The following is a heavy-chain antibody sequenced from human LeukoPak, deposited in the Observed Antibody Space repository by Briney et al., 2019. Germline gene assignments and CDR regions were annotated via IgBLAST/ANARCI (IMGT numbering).Heavy chain of an antibody. V-gene: IGHV1-46*01. CDR2: INPSGGST. CDR3: ARDPLWDAFDI. Sequence: ASVKVSCKASGYTFTSYYMHWVRQAPGQGLEWMGIINPSGGSTSYAQKFQGRVTMTRDMSTSTVYMELSSLRSEDTAVYYCARDPLWDAFDIWGQGTMVTVSS. D-gene: IGHD2-21*01. J-gene: IGHJ3*02. CDR1: GYTFTSYY.